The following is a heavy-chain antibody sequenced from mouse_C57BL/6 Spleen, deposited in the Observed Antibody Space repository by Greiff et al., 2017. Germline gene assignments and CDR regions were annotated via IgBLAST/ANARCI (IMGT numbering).Heavy chain of an antibody. Sequence: VQLQQSGPELVKPGASVKIPCKASGYTFTDYNMDWVKQSHGKSLEWIGDINPNNGGTIYNQKFKGKATLTVDKSSSTAYMELRSLTSEDTAVYYCARRDPPYWYFDVWGTGTTVTVSS. CDR2: INPNNGGT. CDR1: GYTFTDYN. D-gene: IGHD3-3*01. J-gene: IGHJ1*03. CDR3: ARRDPPYWYFDV. V-gene: IGHV1-18*01.